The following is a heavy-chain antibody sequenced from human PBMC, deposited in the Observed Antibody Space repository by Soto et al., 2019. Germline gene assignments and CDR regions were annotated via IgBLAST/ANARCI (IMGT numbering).Heavy chain of an antibody. D-gene: IGHD2-21*01. V-gene: IGHV3-23*01. CDR1: GFTFSSYA. J-gene: IGHJ4*02. Sequence: GGSLRLSCAASGFTFSSYAMSWVRQAPGKGLEWVSAISGSGGSTYYADSVKGRFTISRDNSKNTLYLQMNSLRAEDTAAYYCAKQYSGGDCYETFDYWGQGTLVTVSS. CDR2: ISGSGGST. CDR3: AKQYSGGDCYETFDY.